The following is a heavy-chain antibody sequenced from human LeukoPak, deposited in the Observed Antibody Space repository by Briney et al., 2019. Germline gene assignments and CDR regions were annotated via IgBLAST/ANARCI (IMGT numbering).Heavy chain of an antibody. CDR1: GFTFSSYE. CDR3: ARRTMIVVVEPGLDAFDI. V-gene: IGHV3-48*03. Sequence: GGSLRLSCVASGFTFSSYEMNWVRQAPGKGLEWVSYISSSGSTIYYADSVKGRFTISRDNAKNSLYLQMNSLRAEDTAVYYCARRTMIVVVEPGLDAFDIWGQGTMVTVSS. CDR2: ISSSGSTI. J-gene: IGHJ3*02. D-gene: IGHD3-22*01.